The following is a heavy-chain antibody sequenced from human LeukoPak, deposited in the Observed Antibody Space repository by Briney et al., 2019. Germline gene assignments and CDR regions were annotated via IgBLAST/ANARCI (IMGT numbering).Heavy chain of an antibody. CDR3: ARDSGRYYFDY. D-gene: IGHD3-10*01. Sequence: PSETLSLTCIVSGGSISSYYWSWIRQPPGKGLEWIGYIYYSGSTNYNPSLKSRVTISVDTSKNQFSLKLSSVTAADTAVYYCARDSGRYYFDYWGQGTLVTVSS. CDR1: GGSISSYY. CDR2: IYYSGST. J-gene: IGHJ4*02. V-gene: IGHV4-59*01.